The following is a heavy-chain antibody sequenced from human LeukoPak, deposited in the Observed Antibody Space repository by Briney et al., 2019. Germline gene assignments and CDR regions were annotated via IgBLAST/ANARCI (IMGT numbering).Heavy chain of an antibody. CDR1: LGSVISDTYY. V-gene: IGHV4-39*01. CDR2: IHYSEST. CDR3: ARQAKDNYFDP. Sequence: PEALSLTCTLSLGSVISDTYYWGWTRHPPGKGLEWMGSIHYSESTSYTPSLKTRLTMSVDTSEHQFSLKLRPVTAADTGVYFCARQAKDNYFDPWGQGTLVTVSS. J-gene: IGHJ5*02.